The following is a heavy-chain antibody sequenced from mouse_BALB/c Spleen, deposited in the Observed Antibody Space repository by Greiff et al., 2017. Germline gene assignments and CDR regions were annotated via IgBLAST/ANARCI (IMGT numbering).Heavy chain of an antibody. V-gene: IGHV3-2*02. CDR2: ISYSGST. CDR1: GYSITSDYA. D-gene: IGHD1-1*01. Sequence: EVNLVESGPGLVKPSQSLSLTCTVTGYSITSDYAWNWIRQFPGNKLEWMGYISYSGSTSYNPSLKSRISITRDTSKNQFFLQLNSVTTEDTATYYCARVRGGYFDVWGAGTTVTVSS. J-gene: IGHJ1*01. CDR3: ARVRGGYFDV.